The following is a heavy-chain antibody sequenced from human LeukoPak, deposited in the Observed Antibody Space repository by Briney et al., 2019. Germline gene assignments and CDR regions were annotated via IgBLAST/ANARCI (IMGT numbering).Heavy chain of an antibody. CDR2: IKQDGSEK. V-gene: IGHV3-7*01. Sequence: GGSLRLSCAASGFTFSSYWMSWVRQAPGKGLGWVANIKQDGSEKYYVDSVKGRFTISRDNAKNSLYLQMNSLRAEDTAVYYCARFRVGRSGSYLNYFDYWGQGTLVTVSS. CDR3: ARFRVGRSGSYLNYFDY. CDR1: GFTFSSYW. J-gene: IGHJ4*02. D-gene: IGHD3-10*01.